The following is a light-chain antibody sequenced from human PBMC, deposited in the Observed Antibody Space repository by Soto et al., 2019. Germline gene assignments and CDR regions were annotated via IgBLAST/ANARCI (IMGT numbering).Light chain of an antibody. CDR1: QSISSW. Sequence: DIQLTQSPSFLSASVGDRVTITCRASQSISSWLAWYQQKPGKAPKLLIYAASTLQSGVPSRFSGSGSGTEFTLTISSLQPEDFATYYCQQLNSYRITFGQGTRLEIK. V-gene: IGKV1-9*01. CDR2: AAS. J-gene: IGKJ5*01. CDR3: QQLNSYRIT.